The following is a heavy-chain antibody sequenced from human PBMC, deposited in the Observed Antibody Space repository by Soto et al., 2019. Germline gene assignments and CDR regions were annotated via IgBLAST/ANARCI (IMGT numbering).Heavy chain of an antibody. CDR2: INLGGIT. CDR1: GGSFNGYY. J-gene: IGHJ4*02. D-gene: IGHD2-21*01. Sequence: QVQLQQWGAGLLKPSETLSLNCAVYGGSFNGYYWNWIRQPPGKGLEWIGEINLGGITNYRPTLSNRVIISLDKSKNRFSLRLTSVTAADTATYYCARRGYWGMAQPFDYWGQGTLVTVSS. CDR3: ARRGYWGMAQPFDY. V-gene: IGHV4-34*01.